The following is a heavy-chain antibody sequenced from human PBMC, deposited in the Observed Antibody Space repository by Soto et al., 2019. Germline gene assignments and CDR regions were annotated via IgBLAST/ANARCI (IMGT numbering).Heavy chain of an antibody. Sequence: ASVKVSCKASGGTFSSYTISWVRQAPGQGLEWMGRIIPILGIANYAQKFQGRVTITADKSTSTAYMELSSLRSEDTAVYYCARADPVDWYPTGGDYYYMDVWGKGTTVTVSS. CDR3: ARADPVDWYPTGGDYYYMDV. CDR2: IIPILGIA. J-gene: IGHJ6*03. CDR1: GGTFSSYT. V-gene: IGHV1-69*02. D-gene: IGHD3-9*01.